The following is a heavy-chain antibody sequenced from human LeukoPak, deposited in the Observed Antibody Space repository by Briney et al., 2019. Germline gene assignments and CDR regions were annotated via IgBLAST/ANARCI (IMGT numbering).Heavy chain of an antibody. Sequence: GGSLRLSCAASGFTLSSSPMHWVRQAPGKGLEWLSYITSTSSTIYYTDSVKGRFTISRDNAKNSLYLQMNSLRDDDTAVYYCARVGSGLYGMDVWGQGTTVTVSS. CDR3: ARVGSGLYGMDV. V-gene: IGHV3-48*02. CDR2: ITSTSSTI. D-gene: IGHD3-10*01. J-gene: IGHJ6*02. CDR1: GFTLSSSP.